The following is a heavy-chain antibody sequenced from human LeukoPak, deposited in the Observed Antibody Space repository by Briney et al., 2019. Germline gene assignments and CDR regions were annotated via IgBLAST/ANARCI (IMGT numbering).Heavy chain of an antibody. CDR3: AKDPTPTLYSSSWYGNWFDP. Sequence: GGSLRLPCAASGFTFSSYAMSWVRQAPGKGLEWVSAISGSGGSTYYADSVKGRFTISRDNSKNTLYLQMNSLRAEDTAVYYCAKDPTPTLYSSSWYGNWFDPWGQGTLVTVSS. CDR1: GFTFSSYA. V-gene: IGHV3-23*01. J-gene: IGHJ5*02. CDR2: ISGSGGST. D-gene: IGHD6-13*01.